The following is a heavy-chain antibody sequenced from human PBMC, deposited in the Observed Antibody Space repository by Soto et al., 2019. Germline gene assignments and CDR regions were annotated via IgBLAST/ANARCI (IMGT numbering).Heavy chain of an antibody. V-gene: IGHV4-4*02. CDR1: GGSISSSNW. CDR3: ARLSGISRSRGWDVFDY. Sequence: QVQLQESGPGLVKPSGTLSLTCAVSGGSISSSNWWSWVRQPPGKGLEGIGEIYHSGGTNYNPSLKSRVAISVDNAKNQVSLKLSSVTAADTAVYYCARLSGISRSRGWDVFDYWGQGTLVTVSS. D-gene: IGHD1-20*01. J-gene: IGHJ4*02. CDR2: IYHSGGT.